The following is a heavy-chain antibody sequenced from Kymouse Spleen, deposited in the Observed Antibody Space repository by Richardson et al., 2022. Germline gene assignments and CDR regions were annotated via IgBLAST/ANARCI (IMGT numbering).Heavy chain of an antibody. V-gene: IGHV3-33*01. CDR2: IWYDGSNK. J-gene: IGHJ6*02. Sequence: QVQLVESGGGVVQPGRSLRLSCAASGFTFSSYGMHWVRQAPGKGLEWVAVIWYDGSNKYYADSVKGRFTISRDNSKNTLYLQMNSLRAEDTAVYYCARDTVTIYYYYYGMDVWGQGTTVTVSS. D-gene: IGHD4-17*01. CDR3: ARDTVTIYYYYYGMDV. CDR1: GFTFSSYG.